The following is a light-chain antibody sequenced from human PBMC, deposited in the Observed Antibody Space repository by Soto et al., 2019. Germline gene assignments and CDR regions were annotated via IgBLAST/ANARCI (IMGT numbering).Light chain of an antibody. V-gene: IGLV2-11*01. Sequence: QSALTQPRSVSGSPGQSVTISCTGTSSDFGGYNYVSWYQHHPGKAPKLMIYDVSERSSGVPDRFSGSKSGNTASLTISGLQAEDQADYYCCSYAGTLVVFGSGTKLTAL. J-gene: IGLJ1*01. CDR2: DVS. CDR3: CSYAGTLVV. CDR1: SSDFGGYNY.